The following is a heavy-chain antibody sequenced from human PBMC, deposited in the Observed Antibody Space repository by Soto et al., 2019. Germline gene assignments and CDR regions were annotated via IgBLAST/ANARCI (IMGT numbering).Heavy chain of an antibody. J-gene: IGHJ6*02. CDR3: AKDIDYYYGMDV. V-gene: IGHV4-34*01. D-gene: IGHD2-15*01. CDR1: GGSFSGYY. CDR2: INHSGST. Sequence: SETLSLTCAVYGGSFSGYYWSWIRQPPGKGLEWSGEINHSGSTNYNPSLKSRVTISVDTSKNQFSLYLQMNSLRAEDTALYYCAKDIDYYYGMDVWGQGTTVTVSS.